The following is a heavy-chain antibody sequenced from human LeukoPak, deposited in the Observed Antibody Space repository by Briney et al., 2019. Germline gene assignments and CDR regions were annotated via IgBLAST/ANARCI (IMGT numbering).Heavy chain of an antibody. J-gene: IGHJ4*02. CDR2: IYYTET. CDR1: GGSVSDYY. D-gene: IGHD7-27*01. CDR3: ATRKLGNDY. Sequence: PSETLSLTCTVSGGSVSDYYWSWIRQSPGKGLEWIGYIYYTETSYNPSLKSRVTISADTSKNQFSLKLYSVTAADTAVYYCATRKLGNDYWGQGTLVTVSS. V-gene: IGHV4-59*02.